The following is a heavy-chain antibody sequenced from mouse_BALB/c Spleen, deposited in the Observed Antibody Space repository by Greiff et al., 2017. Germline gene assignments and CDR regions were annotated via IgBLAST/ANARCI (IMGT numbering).Heavy chain of an antibody. CDR1: GFDFSRYW. CDR2: INPDSSTI. Sequence: EVKLMESGGGLVQPGGSLKLSCAASGFDFSRYWMSWVRQAPGKGLEWIGEINPDSSTINYTPSLKDKFIISRDNAKNTLYLQMSKVRSEDTALYYCARHGYYSYYFDYWGQGTTLTVSS. CDR3: ARHGYYSYYFDY. D-gene: IGHD2-3*01. V-gene: IGHV4-1*02. J-gene: IGHJ2*01.